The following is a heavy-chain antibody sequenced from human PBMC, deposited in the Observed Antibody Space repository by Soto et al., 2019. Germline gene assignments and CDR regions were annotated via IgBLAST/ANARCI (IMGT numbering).Heavy chain of an antibody. Sequence: SVKVSCKASGYTFTSYDINWVRQAPGQGLEWMGWMNPNIGKTNYAQKFQGRVTITADDSTSTAYMELSSLRSEDTAVYYCARDSSSGRYWYFDLWSRGTLVTVSS. CDR1: GYTFTSYD. V-gene: IGHV1-69*13. J-gene: IGHJ2*01. CDR3: ARDSSSGRYWYFDL. D-gene: IGHD6-19*01. CDR2: MNPNIGKT.